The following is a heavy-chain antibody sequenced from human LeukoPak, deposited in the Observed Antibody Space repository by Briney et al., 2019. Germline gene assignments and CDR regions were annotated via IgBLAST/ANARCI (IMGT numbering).Heavy chain of an antibody. CDR1: GFTFSTFP. D-gene: IGHD5-12*01. Sequence: GGSLRLSCAASGFTFSTFPMHWVRQAPGKGLEYVSAISSNGGSTYYANSVKGRFTISRDNSKNTLYLQMGSLRAEDMAVYYCARDGYDSHPNYYYYYMDVWGKGTTVTISS. J-gene: IGHJ6*03. CDR3: ARDGYDSHPNYYYYYMDV. V-gene: IGHV3-64*01. CDR2: ISSNGGST.